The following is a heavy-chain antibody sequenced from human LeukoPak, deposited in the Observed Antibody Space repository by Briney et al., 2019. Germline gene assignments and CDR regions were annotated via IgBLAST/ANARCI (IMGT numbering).Heavy chain of an antibody. CDR3: ARDRDSSGWYEGFDY. V-gene: IGHV3-30-3*01. CDR1: EFTFSSSA. CDR2: ISYDGSNK. J-gene: IGHJ4*02. Sequence: GGSLRLSCAASEFTFSSSAMHWVRQAPDKGLEWVAVISYDGSNKYYADSVKGRFTISRDNSKNTLYLQMNSLRADDTAVYYCARDRDSSGWYEGFDYWGQGTLVTVSS. D-gene: IGHD6-19*01.